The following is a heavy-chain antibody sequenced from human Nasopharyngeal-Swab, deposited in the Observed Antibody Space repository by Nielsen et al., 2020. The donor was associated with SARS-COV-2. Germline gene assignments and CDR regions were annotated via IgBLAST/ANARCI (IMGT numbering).Heavy chain of an antibody. D-gene: IGHD3-16*01. CDR2: IYYSGST. Sequence: WIRQPPGKGLEWIGYIYYSGSTNYNPSPKSRVTISVDTSKNQFSLKLSSVTAADTAVYYCARVEGGFYRPYYYGMDVWGQGTTVTVSS. CDR3: ARVEGGFYRPYYYGMDV. J-gene: IGHJ6*02. V-gene: IGHV4-59*01.